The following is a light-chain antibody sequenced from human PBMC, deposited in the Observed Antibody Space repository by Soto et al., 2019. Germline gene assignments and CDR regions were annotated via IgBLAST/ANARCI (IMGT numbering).Light chain of an antibody. V-gene: IGLV1-44*01. CDR3: VAWHASLYGCV. Sequence: QSVLAQPPSASGTPGQRVTISCSGSSSNIGSSFVNWYQQLPGTAPKLIIYSNNQRPSGVPDRFSGSKSGTSASLAISGLQTEDEADYYCVAWHASLYGCVFGTGTKVTVL. J-gene: IGLJ1*01. CDR1: SSNIGSSF. CDR2: SNN.